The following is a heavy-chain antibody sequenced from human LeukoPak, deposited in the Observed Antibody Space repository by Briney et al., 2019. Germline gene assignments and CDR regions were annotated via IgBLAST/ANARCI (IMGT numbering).Heavy chain of an antibody. J-gene: IGHJ4*02. CDR1: GFTFSSYG. CDR2: IWYNGSNK. V-gene: IGHV3-33*01. D-gene: IGHD3-9*01. CDR3: ARDKGTTGYPKYYFDY. Sequence: PGGSLRLSCAASGFTFSSYGMHWVRQAPGRGLEWVAVIWYNGSNKYYADSVKGRFTISRDNSKNTLYLQMNSLRAEDTAVYYCARDKGTTGYPKYYFDYWGQGTLVTVSS.